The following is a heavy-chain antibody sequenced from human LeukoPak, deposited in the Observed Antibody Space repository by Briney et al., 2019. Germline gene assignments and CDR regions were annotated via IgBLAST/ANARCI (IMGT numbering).Heavy chain of an antibody. CDR2: ISSSSSYI. Sequence: GGSLRLSCAASGFTFSSYSMNWVRQAPGKGLEWVSSISSSSSYIYYADSVKGRFTISRDNAKNSLYLQMNSLRAEDTAVYYCARGLLWLAAFDYWGQGTLVNVSS. J-gene: IGHJ4*02. V-gene: IGHV3-21*01. CDR3: ARGLLWLAAFDY. D-gene: IGHD6-19*01. CDR1: GFTFSSYS.